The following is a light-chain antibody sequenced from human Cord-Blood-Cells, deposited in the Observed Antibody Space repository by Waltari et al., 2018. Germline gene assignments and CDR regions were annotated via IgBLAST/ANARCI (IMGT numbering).Light chain of an antibody. V-gene: IGLV2-14*01. CDR2: EVS. Sequence: QSVLSQPASVSGSPGQPITISCTGTTSDVGGSNYVSRYQQHPGKAPKLMIYEVSNRPSGVSNRFSGSKSGNTASLTISGLQAEDEADYYCSSYTSSSTPFYVFGTGTKVTVL. CDR3: SSYTSSSTPFYV. CDR1: TSDVGGSNY. J-gene: IGLJ1*01.